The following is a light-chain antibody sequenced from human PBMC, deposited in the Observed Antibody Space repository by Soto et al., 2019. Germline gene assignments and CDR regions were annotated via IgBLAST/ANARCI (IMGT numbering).Light chain of an antibody. Sequence: DVVMTQSPLSLPVTLGQPASISCRSSQSLVYRDGNTYLNWFQQRPGQSPRRLIFKVSNRDSGVPDRFSGSGSGTDFTLKISRVEAEDVGIYYCMQGTDWPWTFGQGTKVEIK. CDR3: MQGTDWPWT. CDR2: KVS. CDR1: QSLVYRDGNTY. J-gene: IGKJ1*01. V-gene: IGKV2-30*01.